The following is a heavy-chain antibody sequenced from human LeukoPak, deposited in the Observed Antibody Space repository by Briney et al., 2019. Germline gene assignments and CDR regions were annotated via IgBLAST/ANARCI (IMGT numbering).Heavy chain of an antibody. D-gene: IGHD3-22*01. V-gene: IGHV4-34*01. CDR3: ARGLADYYDSSGYYPLGANAFDI. CDR1: GGSFSGYY. J-gene: IGHJ3*02. Sequence: PSETLSLTCAVYGGSFSGYYWSWIRQPPGKGLEWIGEINHSGSTNYNPSLKSRVTISVDTSKNQFSLKLSSVTAADTAVYYCARGLADYYDSSGYYPLGANAFDIWGQGTMVTVSS. CDR2: INHSGST.